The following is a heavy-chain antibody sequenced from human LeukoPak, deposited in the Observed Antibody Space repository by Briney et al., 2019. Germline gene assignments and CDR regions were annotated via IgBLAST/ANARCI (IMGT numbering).Heavy chain of an antibody. V-gene: IGHV3-48*01. CDR2: ISGSGTTI. J-gene: IGHJ3*02. CDR3: ARSDGFDI. Sequence: GGSLRLSCGASGLIFSTCSMNWLRQAPGKGLEWVSYISGSGTTISYADSVKGRFTISRDNAEKSLYLQMSSLRAEDTAVYYCARSDGFDIWGQGTMVTVSS. CDR1: GLIFSTCS.